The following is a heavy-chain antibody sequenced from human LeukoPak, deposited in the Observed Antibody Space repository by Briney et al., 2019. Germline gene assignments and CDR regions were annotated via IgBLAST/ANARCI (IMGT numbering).Heavy chain of an antibody. Sequence: PGGSLRLSCAASRFTFSNYWMAWVSQAPGKGLEWVANIKDDGSETYYVASVKGRFTISRDNAKDSLYLQMNSLRAEDTAVYYCAREPRGYSYGLWGRGTLVTVSS. J-gene: IGHJ4*02. V-gene: IGHV3-7*01. CDR2: IKDDGSET. CDR1: RFTFSNYW. CDR3: AREPRGYSYGL. D-gene: IGHD5-18*01.